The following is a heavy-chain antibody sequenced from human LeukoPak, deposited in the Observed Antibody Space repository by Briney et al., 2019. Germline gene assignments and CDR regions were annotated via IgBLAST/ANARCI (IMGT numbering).Heavy chain of an antibody. J-gene: IGHJ4*02. Sequence: PSETLSLTCTVSGGSISSSSYYWGWIRQPPGKGLEWIGSIYYSGSTYYNPSLKSRVTISVDTSKNQFSLKLSSVTAADTAVYYCARSYYDFWSGRPLYYFDYWGQGTLVTVSS. CDR3: ARSYYDFWSGRPLYYFDY. V-gene: IGHV4-39*01. CDR1: GGSISSSSYY. D-gene: IGHD3-3*01. CDR2: IYYSGST.